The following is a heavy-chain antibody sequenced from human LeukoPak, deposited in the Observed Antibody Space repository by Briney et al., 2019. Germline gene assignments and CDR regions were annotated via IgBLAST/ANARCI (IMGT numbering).Heavy chain of an antibody. CDR2: FKSKTDGGTI. CDR1: GFTFSKVW. V-gene: IGHV3-15*01. J-gene: IGHJ1*01. D-gene: IGHD3-22*01. Sequence: GGSLRLSCAASGFTFSKVWMSWVRQAPGKGPEWVGRFKSKTDGGTIDYAAPVKGRFTISRDDSKDTLFLQMNSLKTEDTAVYYCTTDLSELDDSGYYAKYFHHWGQGTLVSVSS. CDR3: TTDLSELDDSGYYAKYFHH.